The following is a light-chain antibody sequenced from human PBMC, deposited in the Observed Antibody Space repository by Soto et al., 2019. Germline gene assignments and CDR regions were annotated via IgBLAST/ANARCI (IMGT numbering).Light chain of an antibody. J-gene: IGKJ4*01. CDR3: QQYDDFPLT. V-gene: IGKV1-33*01. CDR1: QDINNY. Sequence: DIQMTQSPSSLSASVGDRVIITCQASQDINNYLNWYQQKPGKAPKVLIYDGSNLQTGVPSRFSGSGSGTDFTFTISSLQPEDIATYYCQQYDDFPLTFGGGTKVELK. CDR2: DGS.